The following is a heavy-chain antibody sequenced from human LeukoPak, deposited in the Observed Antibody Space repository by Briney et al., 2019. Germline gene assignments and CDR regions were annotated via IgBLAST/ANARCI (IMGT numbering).Heavy chain of an antibody. CDR3: ARGRGGYCSGGSCYSFDP. D-gene: IGHD2-15*01. Sequence: SQTLSLTCAISGDSVSSNSAAWNWIRQSPSRGLEWLGRTYYRSKWYNDYAVSVKSRITINPDTSKNQFSLRLNSVTPEDTAVYYCARGRGGYCSGGSCYSFDPWGQGTLVTVSS. CDR2: TYYRSKWYN. CDR1: GDSVSSNSAA. V-gene: IGHV6-1*01. J-gene: IGHJ5*02.